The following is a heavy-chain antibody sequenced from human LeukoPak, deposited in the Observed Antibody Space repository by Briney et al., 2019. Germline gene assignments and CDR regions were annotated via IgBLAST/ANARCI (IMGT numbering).Heavy chain of an antibody. Sequence: ASVKVSCKASGYSFTSHYMHWVRQAPGQGLEWMGLINPSGSSTLYTQKFQGRVTMTRDMSTTTDYMELSSLRYEDTAVYYCARDNSVGDIAWWFDPWGQGTLVTVSS. CDR3: ARDNSVGDIAWWFDP. CDR2: INPSGSST. V-gene: IGHV1-46*01. CDR1: GYSFTSHY. D-gene: IGHD3-16*02. J-gene: IGHJ5*02.